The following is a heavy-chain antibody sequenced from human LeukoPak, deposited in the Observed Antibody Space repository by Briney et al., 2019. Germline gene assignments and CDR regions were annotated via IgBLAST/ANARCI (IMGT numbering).Heavy chain of an antibody. J-gene: IGHJ4*02. V-gene: IGHV3-21*01. D-gene: IGHD5-12*01. CDR1: GFTFSSYS. Sequence: PGGSLRFSCAASGFTFSSYSMNWVRQAPGKGLEWVSSISSSSSYIYYADSVKGRFTISRDNAKNSLYLQMNSLRAEDTAVYYCAREDGSGYGRWGQGTLVTVSS. CDR3: AREDGSGYGR. CDR2: ISSSSSYI.